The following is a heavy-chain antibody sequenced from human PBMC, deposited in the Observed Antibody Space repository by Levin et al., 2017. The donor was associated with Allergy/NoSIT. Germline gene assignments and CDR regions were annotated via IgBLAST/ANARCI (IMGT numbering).Heavy chain of an antibody. D-gene: IGHD3-10*01. CDR3: ASHQRDYYYGSGSYLSDAFDI. V-gene: IGHV3-20*01. CDR1: GFTFDDYG. CDR2: INWNGGST. Sequence: GESLKISCAASGFTFDDYGMSWVRQAPGKGLEWVSGINWNGGSTGYADSVKGRFTISRDNAKNSLYLQMNSLRDEDTALYHCASHQRDYYYGSGSYLSDAFDIWGQGTMVTVSS. J-gene: IGHJ3*02.